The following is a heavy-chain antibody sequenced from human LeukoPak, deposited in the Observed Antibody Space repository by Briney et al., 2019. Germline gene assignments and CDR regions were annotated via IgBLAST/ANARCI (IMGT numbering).Heavy chain of an antibody. CDR2: INWNGGST. CDR1: GFTFDDYG. Sequence: GGSLRLSCAASGFTFDDYGMSWVRQAPEKGLEWVSGINWNGGSTGYADSVKGRFTISRDNAKNSLYLQMNSLRAEDTALYHCARDSYDILTGYSPPKQTYYYYYLDVWGKGTTVTISS. V-gene: IGHV3-20*01. D-gene: IGHD3-9*01. CDR3: ARDSYDILTGYSPPKQTYYYYYLDV. J-gene: IGHJ6*03.